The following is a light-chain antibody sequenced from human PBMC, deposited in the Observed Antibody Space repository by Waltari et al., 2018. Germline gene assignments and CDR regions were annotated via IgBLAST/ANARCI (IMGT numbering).Light chain of an antibody. CDR2: NNF. V-gene: IGLV1-40*01. Sequence: QSVLTQPPSVSWAPGQRVTISCTGSGSTPGAGYECPWYQHMPGTAPKVLIYNNFNRPLGVPDRFSGSKAGPSASLAIADLQSEDEGDYYCQSSDTGLSGGVFGGGTRLTVL. CDR3: QSSDTGLSGGV. J-gene: IGLJ3*02. CDR1: GSTPGAGYE.